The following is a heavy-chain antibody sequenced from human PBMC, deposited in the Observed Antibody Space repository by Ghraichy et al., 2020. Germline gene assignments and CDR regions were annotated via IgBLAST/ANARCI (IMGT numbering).Heavy chain of an antibody. D-gene: IGHD3-10*01. V-gene: IGHV3-30-3*01. CDR2: ISYDGSNK. J-gene: IGHJ4*02. CDR3: ARGSTGLLWFGDPVDY. CDR1: GFTFSSYA. Sequence: GGSLRLSCAASGFTFSSYAMHWVRQAPGKGLEWVAVISYDGSNKYYADSVKGRFTISSDTSKNTLYLQMNSLRAEDTALYYCARGSTGLLWFGDPVDYWGQGTLVTVS.